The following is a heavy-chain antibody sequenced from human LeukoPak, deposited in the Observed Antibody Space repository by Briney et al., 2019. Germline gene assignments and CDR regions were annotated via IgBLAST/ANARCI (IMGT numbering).Heavy chain of an antibody. CDR3: ARDVETLLNRMDV. Sequence: GGSLRLSCAASGFSCADFGMHWVRQAPGKGLEWVAVLWNGGFDHFYRDSVRGRFTISRDVSKNTLYLQMDGLRADDTAVYYCARDVETLLNRMDVWGRGTTVIVPS. CDR2: LWNGGFDH. V-gene: IGHV3-33*01. CDR1: GFSCADFG. J-gene: IGHJ6*02. D-gene: IGHD5-18*01.